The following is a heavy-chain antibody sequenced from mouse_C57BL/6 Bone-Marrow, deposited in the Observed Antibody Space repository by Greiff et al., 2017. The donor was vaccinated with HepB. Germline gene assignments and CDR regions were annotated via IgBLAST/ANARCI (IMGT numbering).Heavy chain of an antibody. CDR2: IYPRSGNT. CDR3: ARTYYYGSPYWYFDV. V-gene: IGHV1-81*01. Sequence: VQLQQSGAELARPGASVKLSCKASGYTFTSYGISWVKQRTGQGLEWIGEIYPRSGNTYYNEKFKGKATLTADKSSSTAYMELRSLTSEDSAVYFCARTYYYGSPYWYFDVWGTGTTVTVSS. CDR1: GYTFTSYG. J-gene: IGHJ1*03. D-gene: IGHD1-1*01.